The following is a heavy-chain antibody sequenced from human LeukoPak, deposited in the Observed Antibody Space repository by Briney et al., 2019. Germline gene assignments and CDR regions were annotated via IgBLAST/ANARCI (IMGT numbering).Heavy chain of an antibody. CDR1: GGSISSSSYY. Sequence: ASETLSLTCTVSGGSISSSSYYWGWIRQPPGKGLEWIGSIYYSGSTYYNPSLKSRVTISVDTSKNQFSLKLSSVTAADTAVYYCAREGYCSGGSCYITSDYWGQGTLVTVSS. J-gene: IGHJ4*02. CDR3: AREGYCSGGSCYITSDY. D-gene: IGHD2-15*01. V-gene: IGHV4-39*07. CDR2: IYYSGST.